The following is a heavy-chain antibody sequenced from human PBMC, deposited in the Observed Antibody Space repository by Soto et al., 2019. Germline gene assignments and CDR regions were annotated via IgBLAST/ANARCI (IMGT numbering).Heavy chain of an antibody. D-gene: IGHD3-16*02. CDR3: AREDSIYNTTIDYYYYYGMDV. CDR2: IYYSGST. CDR1: GGSISSSSYY. J-gene: IGHJ6*02. Sequence: QLQLQESGPGLVKPSETLSLTCTVSGGSISSSSYYWGWIRQPPGKGLEWIGSIYYSGSTYYNPSLKSRVTISVDTSKNQFSLKLSSVTAAYTAVYYCAREDSIYNTTIDYYYYYGMDVWGQGTTVTVSS. V-gene: IGHV4-39*02.